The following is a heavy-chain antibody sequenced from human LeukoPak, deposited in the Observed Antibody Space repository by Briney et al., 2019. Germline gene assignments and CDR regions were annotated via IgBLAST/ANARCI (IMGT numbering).Heavy chain of an antibody. D-gene: IGHD1-26*01. Sequence: ASVKVSCKASGYTFTSYGISWVRQAPGQGLEWMGIINPSGGSTSYAQKFQGRVTMTRDTSTSTVYMELSSLRSEDTAVYYCARADSGSYCDYWGQGTLVTVSS. CDR3: ARADSGSYCDY. V-gene: IGHV1-46*01. CDR1: GYTFTSYG. CDR2: INPSGGST. J-gene: IGHJ4*02.